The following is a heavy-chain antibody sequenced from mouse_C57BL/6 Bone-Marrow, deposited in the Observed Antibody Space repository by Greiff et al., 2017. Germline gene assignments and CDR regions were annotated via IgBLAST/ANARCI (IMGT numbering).Heavy chain of an antibody. CDR1: GYTFTSYW. CDR3: ARNNYFDV. CDR2: IYPSDSET. D-gene: IGHD6-1*01. Sequence: QVQLQQPGAELVRPGSSVKLSCKASGYTFTSYWMDWVKQRPGQGLEWIGNIYPSDSETHYNQKFKDKATLTVDKSSSTAYMQLSNLTSEDSAVYYCARNNYFDVWGTGTTVTVSA. J-gene: IGHJ1*03. V-gene: IGHV1-61*01.